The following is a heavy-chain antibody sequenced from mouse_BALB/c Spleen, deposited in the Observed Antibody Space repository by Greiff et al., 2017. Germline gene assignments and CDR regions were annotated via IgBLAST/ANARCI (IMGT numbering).Heavy chain of an antibody. J-gene: IGHJ4*01. Sequence: VQLQQSGAELMKPGASVKISCKATGYTFSSYWIEWVKQRPGHGLEWIGEILPGSGSTNYNEKFKGKATFTADTSSNTAYMQLSSLTSEDSAVYYCARVIPYYAMDYWGQGTSVTVSS. D-gene: IGHD2-4*01. V-gene: IGHV1-9*01. CDR2: ILPGSGST. CDR1: GYTFSSYW. CDR3: ARVIPYYAMDY.